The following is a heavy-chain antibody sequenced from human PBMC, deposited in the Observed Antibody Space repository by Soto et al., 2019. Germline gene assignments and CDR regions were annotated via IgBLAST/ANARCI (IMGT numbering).Heavy chain of an antibody. J-gene: IGHJ4*02. CDR2: IWYDGSNK. CDR1: GFTFSSYG. Sequence: GGSLRLSCAASGFTFSSYGMHWVRQAPGKGLEWVAVIWYDGSNKYYADSVKGRFTISRDNSRNTLYLQMNSLRPEDTAVYYCVKARAPRDRSETQPGTGGLGTLVTVSS. D-gene: IGHD1-1*01. V-gene: IGHV3-30*02. CDR3: VKARAPRDRSETQPGT.